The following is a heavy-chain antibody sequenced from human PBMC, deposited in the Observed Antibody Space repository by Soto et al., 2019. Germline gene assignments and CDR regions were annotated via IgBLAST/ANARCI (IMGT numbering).Heavy chain of an antibody. D-gene: IGHD3-22*01. Sequence: SETLSLTCTVSGGSISSGGYYWSWIRQHPGKGLEWIGYIYYSGSTYYNPSLKSRVTISVDTSKNQFSLKLSSVTAADTAVYYCARGYYYDSSGYYYVGGVQAFDYWGQGTLVTVSS. CDR2: IYYSGST. J-gene: IGHJ4*02. CDR1: GGSISSGGYY. V-gene: IGHV4-31*03. CDR3: ARGYYYDSSGYYYVGGVQAFDY.